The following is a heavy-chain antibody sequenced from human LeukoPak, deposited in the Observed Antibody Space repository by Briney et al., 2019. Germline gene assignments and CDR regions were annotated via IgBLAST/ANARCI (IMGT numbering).Heavy chain of an antibody. CDR1: GGSFSGYY. V-gene: IGHV4-34*01. Sequence: PSETLSLTCAAYGGSFSGYYWSWIRQPPGKGLEWIGEINHSGSTNYNPSLKSRVTISVDTSKNQFSLKLSSVTAADTAVYYCARGLRVRGPSLVASGYWGQGTLVTVSS. CDR3: ARGLRVRGPSLVASGY. CDR2: INHSGST. D-gene: IGHD3-10*01. J-gene: IGHJ4*02.